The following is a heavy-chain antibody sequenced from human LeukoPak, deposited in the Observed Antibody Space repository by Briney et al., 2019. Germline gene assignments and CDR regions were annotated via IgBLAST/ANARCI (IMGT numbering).Heavy chain of an antibody. CDR2: ISGSGGST. Sequence: RPGGSLRLSCAASGFTFSSYAMSWVRQAPGKGLEWVSAISGSGGSTYYADSVKGRFTISRDNSKNTLYLQMNSLRAEDTAVYYCAKAREGSGWNLFDYWGQGTLVTVSS. D-gene: IGHD6-19*01. CDR1: GFTFSSYA. V-gene: IGHV3-23*01. J-gene: IGHJ4*02. CDR3: AKAREGSGWNLFDY.